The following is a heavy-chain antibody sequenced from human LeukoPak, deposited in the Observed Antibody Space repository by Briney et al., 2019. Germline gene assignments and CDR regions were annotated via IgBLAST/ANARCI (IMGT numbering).Heavy chain of an antibody. CDR1: GFTFSSYE. CDR2: TSGNGSPI. D-gene: IGHD3-10*01. CDR3: ARDGGSGILD. J-gene: IGHJ4*02. V-gene: IGHV3-48*03. Sequence: GGSLRLSCAASGFTFSSYEMNWVRQAPGKGLEWVSYTSGNGSPIFYADSVKGRFTISRDNAKNSLSLLMNSLRAEDTAVYYCARDGGSGILDWGQGTLVTVSS.